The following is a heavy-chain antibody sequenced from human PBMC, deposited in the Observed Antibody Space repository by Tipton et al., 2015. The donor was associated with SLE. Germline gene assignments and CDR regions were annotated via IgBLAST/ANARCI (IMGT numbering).Heavy chain of an antibody. CDR1: GGSIGSYY. Sequence: TLSLTCTVSGGSIGSYYWSWIRQPPGKELEWIGYIYSTRTTNYSPSLKSRVTISVDTSKNQVSLKLSSVTAADTAVYYCARVRIISAGTHFDYWGQGTLVTVSS. CDR2: IYSTRTT. D-gene: IGHD6-13*01. J-gene: IGHJ4*02. V-gene: IGHV4-59*01. CDR3: ARVRIISAGTHFDY.